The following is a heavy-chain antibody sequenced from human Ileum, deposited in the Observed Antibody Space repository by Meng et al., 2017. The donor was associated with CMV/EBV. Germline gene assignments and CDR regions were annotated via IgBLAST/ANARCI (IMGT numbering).Heavy chain of an antibody. CDR1: GFTFSSYA. CDR3: ASLGDYGAP. J-gene: IGHJ5*02. D-gene: IGHD4-17*01. Sequence: QVQLVESGGGVVRPGRSLGLSCTASGFTFSSYAMHWVRQAPGKGLEWVAVILYDGSNKYYADSVKGRFTISRDNSKNTLYLQMTSLRPEDTAVYYCASLGDYGAPWGQGTLVTVSS. CDR2: ILYDGSNK. V-gene: IGHV3-30-3*01.